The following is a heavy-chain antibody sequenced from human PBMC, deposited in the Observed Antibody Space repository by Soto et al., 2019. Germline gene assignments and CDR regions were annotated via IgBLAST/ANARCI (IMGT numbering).Heavy chain of an antibody. V-gene: IGHV4-38-2*01. D-gene: IGHD3-22*01. Sequence: SEPLSLTCAVSGYSIGTVYYWGWIRQPPGKGLEWLGSIYHRGTTYDNPSLKSRVTISVDMSNNQFSLKLTSVTAADTAVYYCARHLDDSRGYYYFDYWGQGTLVTVSS. CDR1: GYSIGTVYY. CDR2: IYHRGTT. J-gene: IGHJ4*02. CDR3: ARHLDDSRGYYYFDY.